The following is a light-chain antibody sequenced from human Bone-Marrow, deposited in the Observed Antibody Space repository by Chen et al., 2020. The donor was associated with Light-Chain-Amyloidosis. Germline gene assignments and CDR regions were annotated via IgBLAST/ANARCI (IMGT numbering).Light chain of an antibody. CDR2: EGS. CDR1: SSDVGSYTL. CDR3: CSYAGSSTFVV. V-gene: IGLV2-23*01. J-gene: IGLJ2*01. Sequence: QSALTQPASVSGSPGHSITISCAGTSSDVGSYTLVSWYQQHPGKAPKLMIYEGSKRPSGVSNRFSGSKSGNTASLTISGLQAEDEADYYCCSYAGSSTFVVFGGGTKLTVL.